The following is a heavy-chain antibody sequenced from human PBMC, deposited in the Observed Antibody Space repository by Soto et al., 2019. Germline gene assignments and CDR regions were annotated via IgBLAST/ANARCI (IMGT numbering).Heavy chain of an antibody. D-gene: IGHD4-17*01. CDR1: GFAFSSHA. V-gene: IGHV3-23*01. CDR3: AKGFDYSDTRSIDH. CDR2: ITNTGLTT. J-gene: IGHJ4*02. Sequence: GGSLRLSCAASGFAFSSHALSWVRQAPGKGLKWVSSITNTGLTTHYADSVKGRFTISRDNSKNTLYAQMNNLRADDTAVNYCAKGFDYSDTRSIDHWGQGTLVTVSS.